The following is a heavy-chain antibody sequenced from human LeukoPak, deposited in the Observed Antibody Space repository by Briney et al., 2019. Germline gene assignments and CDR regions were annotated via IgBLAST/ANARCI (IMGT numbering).Heavy chain of an antibody. D-gene: IGHD2-21*01. CDR1: GFTFSSYG. CDR3: ARSPIASGKDAFDI. V-gene: IGHV3-33*01. CDR2: IWYDGSNK. Sequence: PGGSLRLSCAASGFTFSSYGMHWVRQAPGKGLEWVAVIWYDGSNKYYADSVKGRFTISRDNSKNTLYLQMNSLRAEDTAVYYCARSPIASGKDAFDIWGQGTMVTVSS. J-gene: IGHJ3*02.